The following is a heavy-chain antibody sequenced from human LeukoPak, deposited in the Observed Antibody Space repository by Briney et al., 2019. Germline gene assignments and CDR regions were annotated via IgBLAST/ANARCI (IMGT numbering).Heavy chain of an antibody. J-gene: IGHJ4*02. CDR2: INHSGST. V-gene: IGHV4-34*01. D-gene: IGHD6-19*01. CDR1: GGSFSGYY. Sequence: SETLSLTCAVYGGSFSGYYWSWFRQPPGKGLEWIGEINHSGSTNYNPSLKSRVTISVDTSKNQFSLKLSSVTAADTAVYYCASTKYSSGYWGQGTLVTVSS. CDR3: ASTKYSSGY.